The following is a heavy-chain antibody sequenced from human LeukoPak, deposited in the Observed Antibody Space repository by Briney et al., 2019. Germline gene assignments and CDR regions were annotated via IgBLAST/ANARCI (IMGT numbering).Heavy chain of an antibody. V-gene: IGHV1-2*02. CDR1: GYTFTAYQ. Sequence: ASVKVSCKASGYTFTAYQIRWVRQAPGQGLEWMGWINANSGGTNYAQSFQDRVTVTRDTSISTAYMELSRLTSDDTAVYYCAKGNDSVWGSYRGPLDYWGQGTPVTVSS. CDR3: AKGNDSVWGSYRGPLDY. J-gene: IGHJ4*02. D-gene: IGHD3-16*01. CDR2: INANSGGT.